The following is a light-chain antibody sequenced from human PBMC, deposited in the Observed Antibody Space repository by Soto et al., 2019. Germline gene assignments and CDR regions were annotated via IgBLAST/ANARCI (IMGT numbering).Light chain of an antibody. CDR2: GAS. J-gene: IGKJ1*01. Sequence: EIVLTQSPGTLSLSPGERATLSCRASQSVSSSYLAWYQQKPGQAPRLLIYGASTRATGISARFSGSGSGTEFTLTISSLQSEDFAVYYCQQYNNWPPGTFGQGTKVDIK. CDR3: QQYNNWPPGT. V-gene: IGKV3-15*01. CDR1: QSVSSSY.